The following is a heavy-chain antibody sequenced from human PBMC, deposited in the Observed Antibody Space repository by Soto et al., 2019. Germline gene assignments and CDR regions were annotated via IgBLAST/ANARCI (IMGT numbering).Heavy chain of an antibody. CDR2: ISYDGSNK. Sequence: GGSLRLSCAASGFTFSSYGMHWVRQAPGKGLEWVAVISYDGSNKYYADSVKGRFTISRDNSKNTLYLQMNSLRAEDTAVYYCVNLGAKRGSYLVDYWGQGTLVTVSS. V-gene: IGHV3-30*18. CDR3: VNLGAKRGSYLVDY. J-gene: IGHJ4*02. CDR1: GFTFSSYG. D-gene: IGHD1-26*01.